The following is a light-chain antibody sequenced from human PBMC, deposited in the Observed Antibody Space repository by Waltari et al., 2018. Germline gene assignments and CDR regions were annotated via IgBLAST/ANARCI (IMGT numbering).Light chain of an antibody. CDR1: QGISNY. Sequence: DIQMTQSPSSLSASVGDRVTITCRASQGISNYLAWYQQKPGKRPKLLMSAASLLQSGSPSRFSGSGSGTDFTLTISSLQPEDVATYYCQKYNSALAFGPGTKVDIK. CDR3: QKYNSALA. J-gene: IGKJ3*01. CDR2: AAS. V-gene: IGKV1-27*01.